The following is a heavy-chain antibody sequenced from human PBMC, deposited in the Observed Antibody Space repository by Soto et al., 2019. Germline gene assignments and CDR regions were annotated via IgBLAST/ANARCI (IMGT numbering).Heavy chain of an antibody. J-gene: IGHJ1*01. V-gene: IGHV4-4*02. D-gene: IGHD4-17*01. Sequence: PSETLSLTCSVSGDSISNNKWWSWVRQPPGKGLEWIGEMHHSGSIHYNASLKSRATLSVDKSRNQFSLQLTSVTAADTAVYYCARSRTTVTPSGFQHWGQGTLVTVSS. CDR1: GDSISNNKW. CDR3: ARSRTTVTPSGFQH. CDR2: MHHSGSI.